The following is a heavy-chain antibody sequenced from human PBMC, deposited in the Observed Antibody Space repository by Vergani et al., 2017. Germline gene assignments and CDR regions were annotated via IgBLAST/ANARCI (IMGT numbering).Heavy chain of an antibody. Sequence: QVQLQQWGAGLLKPSETLSLTCAVYGGSFSGYYWSWIRQPPGKGLEWIGEINHSGSTNYNPSLKSRVTISVDTSKNQFSLKLSSVTAAYTAVYYCERGKTRVWSGYYTGISQPGRWFDPWGQGTLVTVSS. J-gene: IGHJ5*02. CDR3: ERGKTRVWSGYYTGISQPGRWFDP. CDR1: GGSFSGYY. D-gene: IGHD3-3*01. CDR2: INHSGST. V-gene: IGHV4-34*01.